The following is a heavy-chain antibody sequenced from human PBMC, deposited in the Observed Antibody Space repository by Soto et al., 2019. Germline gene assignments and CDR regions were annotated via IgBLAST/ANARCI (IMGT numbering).Heavy chain of an antibody. V-gene: IGHV3-23*01. CDR1: GFTFRVYT. J-gene: IGHJ4*02. CDR2: ISGIDGTP. Sequence: EVQLLESGGGLVKPGGSLRLSCAASGFTFRVYTMNWVRQAPGKGLEWVSGISGIDGTPYYADSVKGRFTISRDSSNNTLYLQMNSLRAEDTAIYFCAKVGSYPVVPTDIRRYFDSWGQGTLVTVSS. D-gene: IGHD2-21*02. CDR3: AKVGSYPVVPTDIRRYFDS.